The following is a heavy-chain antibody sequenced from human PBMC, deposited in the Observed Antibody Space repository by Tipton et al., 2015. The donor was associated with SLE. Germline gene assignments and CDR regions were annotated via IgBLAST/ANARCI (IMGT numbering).Heavy chain of an antibody. V-gene: IGHV3-23*01. CDR2: ISGSGSGT. CDR3: ARDGYGSAWFDS. J-gene: IGHJ5*01. D-gene: IGHD3-10*01. Sequence: SLRLSCAASGFTFSSYAMSWVRQAPGKGLEWVSFISGSGSGTHYADSVKGRFTISRDNSKNTVFLQMNSLRAEDTAVYYCARDGYGSAWFDSWGQGTLVTVSS. CDR1: GFTFSSYA.